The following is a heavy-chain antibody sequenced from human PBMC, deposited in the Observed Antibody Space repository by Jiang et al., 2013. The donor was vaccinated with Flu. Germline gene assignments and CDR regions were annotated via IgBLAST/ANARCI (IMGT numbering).Heavy chain of an antibody. CDR3: ARLSGYCGGECYSMHFDY. Sequence: GPGLVKPSETLSLTCTVSGGSISSTSYFWGWIRQPPGKGLEWIGTIYYSGSTYYNPSLKSRVTISVDTSKNQFSLKLSSVTAADTAVYYCARLSGYCGGECYSMHFDYWGQGTLVTVSS. D-gene: IGHD2-21*01. CDR1: GGSISSTSYF. J-gene: IGHJ4*02. V-gene: IGHV4-39*01. CDR2: IYYSGST.